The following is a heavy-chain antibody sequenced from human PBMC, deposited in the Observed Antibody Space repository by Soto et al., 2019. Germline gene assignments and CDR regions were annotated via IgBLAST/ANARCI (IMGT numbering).Heavy chain of an antibody. J-gene: IGHJ4*02. V-gene: IGHV3-23*01. Sequence: GGSLRLSCAASGFTFSGYAMSWVRQAPGKGLEWVSTIGTSGSNSYYPDSVKGRFTISRDNSKNTLYLQMNSLRAEDTAVYHCAKRAVVGAARYFDYWGLGTLVTVSS. CDR2: IGTSGSNS. D-gene: IGHD2-15*01. CDR1: GFTFSGYA. CDR3: AKRAVVGAARYFDY.